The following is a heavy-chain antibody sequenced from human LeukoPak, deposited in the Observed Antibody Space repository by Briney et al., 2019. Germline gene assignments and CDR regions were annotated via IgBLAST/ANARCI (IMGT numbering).Heavy chain of an antibody. J-gene: IGHJ3*02. CDR2: IYYSGST. CDR3: ARNYYYDSSGYYYPDAFDI. V-gene: IGHV4-30-4*08. CDR1: GGSISSGDYY. Sequence: SQTLSLTCTVSGGSISSGDYYWSWIRQPPGKGLEWIGYIYYSGSTYYNPSLKSRVTISVDTSKNQFSLKLSSVTAADTAVYCCARNYYYDSSGYYYPDAFDIWGQGTMVTVSS. D-gene: IGHD3-22*01.